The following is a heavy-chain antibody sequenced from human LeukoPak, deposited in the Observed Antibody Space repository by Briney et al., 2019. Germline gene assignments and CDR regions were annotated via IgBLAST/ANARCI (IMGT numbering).Heavy chain of an antibody. Sequence: PSETLSLTCAVYGGSFNIYYWSWIRQSPEKGLEWIGEINDGETINYNPSLLSRVTISLDRSKNQFSLKFTSVTTADTAVYYCARRWNYGRNYYIDVWGKGATVSVSS. V-gene: IGHV4-34*01. J-gene: IGHJ6*03. CDR1: GGSFNIYY. CDR2: INDGETI. D-gene: IGHD1-7*01. CDR3: ARRWNYGRNYYIDV.